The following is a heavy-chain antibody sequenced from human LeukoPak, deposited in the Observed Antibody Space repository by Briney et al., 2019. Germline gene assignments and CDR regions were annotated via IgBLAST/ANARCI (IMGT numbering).Heavy chain of an antibody. Sequence: GGSPRLSCTASGFTFGDYGMSWFRQAPGKGLEWVGFIRSYAYGGTTEYAAPVKGRFTISRDDSKSIAYLQMNSLKTEDTAMYSCTRASYYDSSGYYYRVGDYWGQGTLVTVSS. CDR3: TRASYYDSSGYYYRVGDY. D-gene: IGHD3-22*01. V-gene: IGHV3-49*03. CDR2: IRSYAYGGTT. CDR1: GFTFGDYG. J-gene: IGHJ4*02.